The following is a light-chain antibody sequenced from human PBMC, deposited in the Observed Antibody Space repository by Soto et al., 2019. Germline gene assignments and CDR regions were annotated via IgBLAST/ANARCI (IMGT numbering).Light chain of an antibody. CDR2: AAS. CDR1: QSVNNN. CDR3: QQYNNWPLT. J-gene: IGKJ4*01. Sequence: EIVMTQSPATLSVSPGARATLSCRASQSVNNNLAWYQQKPGQAPRLLIYAASTRATGIPARFSGSGSGSEFTLTISSLQSEDFAVYYCQQYNNWPLTFGGGTKVEIK. V-gene: IGKV3-15*01.